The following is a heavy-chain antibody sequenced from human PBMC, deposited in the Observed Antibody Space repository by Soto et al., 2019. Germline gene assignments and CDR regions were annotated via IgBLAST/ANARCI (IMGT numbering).Heavy chain of an antibody. J-gene: IGHJ6*02. V-gene: IGHV4-39*01. CDR2: IYYSGST. CDR1: GGSISSSSYY. Sequence: QLQLQESGPGLVKPSETLSLTCTVSGGSISSSSYYWGWIRQPPGKGLEWIGSIYYSGSTYYNPSLKSRVTISVDTSKNQFSLKLSSVTAADTAVYYCARHLGESSSYYYYYGMDVWGQGTTVTVSS. D-gene: IGHD6-6*01. CDR3: ARHLGESSSYYYYYGMDV.